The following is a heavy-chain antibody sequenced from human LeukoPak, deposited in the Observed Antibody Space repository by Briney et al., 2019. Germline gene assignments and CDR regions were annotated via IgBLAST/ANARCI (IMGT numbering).Heavy chain of an antibody. CDR3: ARWTNPAEYFQH. CDR1: GFTFNNYG. D-gene: IGHD3/OR15-3a*01. J-gene: IGHJ1*01. Sequence: GVSLRLSCAASGFTFNNYGMSWVRQAPGKGLEWVANIKQDGSEKYYVDSVKGRFTISRDNAKNSLYLQMNSLRAEDTAVYYCARWTNPAEYFQHWGQGTLVTVSS. CDR2: IKQDGSEK. V-gene: IGHV3-7*01.